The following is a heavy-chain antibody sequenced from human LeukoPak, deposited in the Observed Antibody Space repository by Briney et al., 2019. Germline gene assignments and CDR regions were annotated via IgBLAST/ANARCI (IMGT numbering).Heavy chain of an antibody. Sequence: PGGSLRLSCAASGFTFSNAWMSWVRQAPGKGLEWVGRIKSKTDGETTDYAAPVKGRFTISRDDSKNTLYLQMNSLKTEGTAVYYCTTDLGTTAYFDYWGQGTLVTVSS. V-gene: IGHV3-15*01. D-gene: IGHD4-17*01. CDR2: IKSKTDGETT. J-gene: IGHJ4*02. CDR3: TTDLGTTAYFDY. CDR1: GFTFSNAW.